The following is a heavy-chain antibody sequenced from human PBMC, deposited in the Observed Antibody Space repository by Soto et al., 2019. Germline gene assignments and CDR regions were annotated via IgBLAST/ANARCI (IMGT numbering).Heavy chain of an antibody. CDR1: GLTFNNYA. CDR3: ATDRASSIVGDHHV. CDR2: IRGSGNST. J-gene: IGHJ4*02. Sequence: EVPLLESGGGLVQPGGSLRLSCAASGLTFNNYAMSWVRQAPGKGLEWVSFIRGSGNSTSYADYVKGRCTLSRDNSKNTMYMQMNNLRAEDTAVYYSATDRASSIVGDHHVWGQGTLVTVSS. V-gene: IGHV3-23*01. D-gene: IGHD1-26*01.